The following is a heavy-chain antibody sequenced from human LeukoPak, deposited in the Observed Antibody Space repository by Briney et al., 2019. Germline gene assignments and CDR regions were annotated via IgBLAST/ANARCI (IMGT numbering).Heavy chain of an antibody. D-gene: IGHD2-21*02. CDR2: ISSSGSTI. V-gene: IGHV3-11*01. CDR3: ASFHRAYCGADCRGFDY. Sequence: PGGSLRLSCAASGFTFSNYYMSWIRQAPGKGLEWVSYISSSGSTIYYADSVKGRFTISRDNAKNSLYLQMNSLRAEDTAVYYCASFHRAYCGADCRGFDYWGQGTLVPVSS. J-gene: IGHJ4*02. CDR1: GFTFSNYY.